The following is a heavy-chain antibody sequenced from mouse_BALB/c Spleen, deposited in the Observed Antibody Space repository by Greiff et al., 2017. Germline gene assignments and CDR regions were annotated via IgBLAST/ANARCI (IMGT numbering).Heavy chain of an antibody. D-gene: IGHD2-14*01. CDR3: AREDYRYDGLYAMDY. Sequence: QVQLKQSGPQLVRPGASVKISCKASGYSFTSYWMHWVKQRPGQGLEWIGMIDPSDSETRLNQKFKDKATLTVDKSSSTAYMQLSSPTSEDSAVYYCAREDYRYDGLYAMDYWGQGTSVTVSS. V-gene: IGHV1S126*01. J-gene: IGHJ4*01. CDR1: GYSFTSYW. CDR2: IDPSDSET.